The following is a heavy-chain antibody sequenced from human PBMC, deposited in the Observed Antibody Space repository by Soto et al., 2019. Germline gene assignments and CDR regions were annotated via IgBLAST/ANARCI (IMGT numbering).Heavy chain of an antibody. CDR1: GYSFNSYW. Sequence: GESLKISCKGSGYSFNSYWISWVRQMPGKGLEWMGRIDPSDSYTNYSPSFQGHVTISADKSISTAYLQWSSLKASDTAMYYCAGIWSGHTRGDYYYYGMDVWGQGTTVTVSS. V-gene: IGHV5-10-1*01. D-gene: IGHD3-3*01. J-gene: IGHJ6*02. CDR2: IDPSDSYT. CDR3: AGIWSGHTRGDYYYYGMDV.